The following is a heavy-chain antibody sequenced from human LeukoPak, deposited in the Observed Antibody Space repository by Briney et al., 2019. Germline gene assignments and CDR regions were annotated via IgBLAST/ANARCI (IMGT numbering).Heavy chain of an antibody. J-gene: IGHJ4*02. CDR1: GLTFSKYA. Sequence: PGGSLRLSCAASGLTFSKYAMTWVRQAPGKGLEWVSGLSGSGINTYYADSVKGRFTISRDNSKNTLYLQMNSLRAEDTAVYYCAKAARSTSGWYEDWGQGTLVTVSS. D-gene: IGHD6-19*01. CDR3: AKAARSTSGWYED. CDR2: LSGSGINT. V-gene: IGHV3-23*01.